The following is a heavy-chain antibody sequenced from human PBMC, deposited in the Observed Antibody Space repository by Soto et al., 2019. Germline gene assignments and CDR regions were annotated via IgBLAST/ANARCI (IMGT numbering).Heavy chain of an antibody. CDR1: GYTLTTYY. V-gene: IGHV1-46*01. Sequence: QVQLVQSGAEVKKPGASVKVSCRASGYTLTTYYMPWVRQAPGQGLEWMGIISPDGGRTSYAQKFQGSVTMTRDTSTSTVYMELSSLRSEDTAVYYCATRDPGHYWGQGTLVTVSS. J-gene: IGHJ4*02. CDR2: ISPDGGRT. CDR3: ATRDPGHY.